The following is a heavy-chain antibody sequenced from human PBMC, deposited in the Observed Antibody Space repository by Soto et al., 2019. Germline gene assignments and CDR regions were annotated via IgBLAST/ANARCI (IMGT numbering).Heavy chain of an antibody. D-gene: IGHD5-18*01. CDR1: GGSISSGGNY. J-gene: IGHJ6*02. CDR2: INNSGST. V-gene: IGHV4-31*03. CDR3: ASPSNGYTSGMDG. Sequence: QVQLQESGPGLVKPSQTLSLTCNVSGGSISSGGNYWGWIRQHPGKGLEWIGDINNSGSTYYNPSLQSRVTISLDTSKNQFSLKLSSVTAADTAVYYCASPSNGYTSGMDGWGQGTTVTVSS.